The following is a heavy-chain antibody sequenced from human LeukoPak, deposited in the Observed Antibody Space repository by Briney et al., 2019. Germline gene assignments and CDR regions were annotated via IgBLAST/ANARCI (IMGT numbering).Heavy chain of an antibody. CDR2: IYYSGST. CDR3: ASGNYCTNGVCYGGEYYFDY. D-gene: IGHD2-8*01. CDR1: GGSISSGGYY. J-gene: IGHJ4*02. V-gene: IGHV4-31*03. Sequence: SETLSLTCTVSGGSISSGGYYWSWIRQHPGKGLEWLGYIYYSGSTYYNPSLKSRVTISVDTSKNQFSLKLSSVTAADTAVYYCASGNYCTNGVCYGGEYYFDYWGQGTLVTVSS.